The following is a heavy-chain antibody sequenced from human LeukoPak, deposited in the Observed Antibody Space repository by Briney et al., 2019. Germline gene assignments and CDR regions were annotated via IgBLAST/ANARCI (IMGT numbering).Heavy chain of an antibody. CDR1: GYTFTSYG. Sequence: ASVKVSCKASGYTFTSYGISWVRQAQGQGLEYMGRISAYDGTTSYAQKFQGRVTMTTDTSTGTAYMEVRTLRSDDTAVYYCARDSGGAPDYWGQGTLVTVSS. V-gene: IGHV1-18*01. CDR3: ARDSGGAPDY. J-gene: IGHJ4*02. CDR2: ISAYDGTT. D-gene: IGHD1-26*01.